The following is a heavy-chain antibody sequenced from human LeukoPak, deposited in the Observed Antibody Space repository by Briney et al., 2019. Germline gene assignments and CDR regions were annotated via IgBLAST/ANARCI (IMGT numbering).Heavy chain of an antibody. J-gene: IGHJ4*02. Sequence: PGGSLRLSCAASGFTLSSYWMNWVRQAPGKGLVWVLRIASDGSSTTYADSVKGRFSISRDNAKNTLYLQMNSLRVEDTAVYYCARGRPHGNDYWGQGTLVTVSS. CDR2: IASDGSST. V-gene: IGHV3-74*01. D-gene: IGHD4-23*01. CDR3: ARGRPHGNDY. CDR1: GFTLSSYW.